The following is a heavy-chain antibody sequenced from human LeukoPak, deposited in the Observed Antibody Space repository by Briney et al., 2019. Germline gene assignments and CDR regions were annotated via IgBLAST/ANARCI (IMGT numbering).Heavy chain of an antibody. CDR3: AKSLYCDGDCP. Sequence: SETLSLTCAVYGGSFSGYYWSWIRQPPGKGLEWIGEINHSGSTNYNPSLKSRVTISVDTSKNQFSLKLSSVTAADTAVYYCAKSLYCDGDCPWGQGTLVTVSS. J-gene: IGHJ5*02. D-gene: IGHD2-21*02. CDR1: GGSFSGYY. V-gene: IGHV4-34*01. CDR2: INHSGST.